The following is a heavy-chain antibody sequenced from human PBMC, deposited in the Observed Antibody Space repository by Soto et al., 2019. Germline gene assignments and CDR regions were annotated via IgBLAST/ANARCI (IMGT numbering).Heavy chain of an antibody. J-gene: IGHJ5*02. V-gene: IGHV4-31*03. Sequence: SEPLSLTCTVSVGAISSGGYYWSWILQHPGKGLEWIGYIYYSGSTYYNPSLKSRVTISVDTSKNQFSLKLSSVTAADTAVYYCARSPGAGYGHRSINWFDPWGQGTLVTVSS. D-gene: IGHD5-18*01. CDR1: VGAISSGGYY. CDR2: IYYSGST. CDR3: ARSPGAGYGHRSINWFDP.